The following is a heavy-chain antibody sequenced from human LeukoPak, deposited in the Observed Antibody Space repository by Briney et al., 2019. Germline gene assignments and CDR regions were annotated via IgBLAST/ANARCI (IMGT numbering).Heavy chain of an antibody. CDR1: GGSFSGYY. V-gene: IGHV4-59*01. Sequence: SETLSLTCAVYGGSFSGYYWSWIRQPPGKGLEWIGYIYYSGSTNYNPSLKSRVTISVDTSKNQFSLKLSSVTAADTAVYYCARDSWDENYFDYWGQGTLVTVSS. J-gene: IGHJ4*02. CDR3: ARDSWDENYFDY. CDR2: IYYSGST. D-gene: IGHD2-15*01.